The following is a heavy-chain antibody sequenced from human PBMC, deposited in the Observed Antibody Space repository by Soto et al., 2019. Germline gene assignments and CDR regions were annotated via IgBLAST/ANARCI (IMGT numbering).Heavy chain of an antibody. CDR2: IYHSGRT. J-gene: IGHJ5*02. V-gene: IGHV4-30-2*01. CDR3: ARGPYCTTNTCYPDPNWFDP. CDR1: GGSISSGGYS. Sequence: QLQLQESGSGLVKPSQTLSLNCGVSGGSISSGGYSWSWIRQPPGNALEGIGNIYHSGRTDYNPSLERRVTILMDRSKNQFSLKLSSVTAADTAVYYCARGPYCTTNTCYPDPNWFDPWGQGTLVTVSA. D-gene: IGHD2-2*01.